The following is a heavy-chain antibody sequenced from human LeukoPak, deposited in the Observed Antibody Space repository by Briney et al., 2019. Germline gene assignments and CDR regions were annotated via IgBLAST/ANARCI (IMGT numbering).Heavy chain of an antibody. V-gene: IGHV3-15*01. CDR2: IRSKTDDGTI. D-gene: IGHD3-10*01. Sequence: GGSLRLSCAASGFTFINAWMSWVRQAPGKGLEWVGRIRSKTDDGTIEYAAPATGRFTISRDDSKDTVYLQMNSLKTEDTAVYYCTTTLSGTARGYWGQGTLVTVSS. J-gene: IGHJ4*02. CDR1: GFTFINAW. CDR3: TTTLSGTARGY.